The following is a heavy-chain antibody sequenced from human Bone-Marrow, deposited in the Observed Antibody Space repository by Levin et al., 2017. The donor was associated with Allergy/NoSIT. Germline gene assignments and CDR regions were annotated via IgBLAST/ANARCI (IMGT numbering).Heavy chain of an antibody. CDR1: GFTLSQYW. Sequence: LTGGSLRLSCAASGFTLSQYWMTWVRQAPGKGLEWVAKIKADGSEKYYVDSLKGRFSISRDNTRKSVSLQISNLRAEDTAVYYCARDSFSTSSGLDYYYGLDVWGQGTTVTV. J-gene: IGHJ6*02. D-gene: IGHD2-2*01. CDR2: IKADGSEK. CDR3: ARDSFSTSSGLDYYYGLDV. V-gene: IGHV3-7*01.